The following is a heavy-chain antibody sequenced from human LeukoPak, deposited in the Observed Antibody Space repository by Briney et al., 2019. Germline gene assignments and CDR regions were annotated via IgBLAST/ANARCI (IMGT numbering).Heavy chain of an antibody. Sequence: GGPLRLSCAASGFTFSNYAMTWVRQAPGKGLEWVSTISDGGAATYYADSVKGRFTISRDNSKNTLSLQMNSLRAEDTAVYYCAKALNVLVPSTSRWFDPWGQGTLVTVSS. D-gene: IGHD2-2*01. J-gene: IGHJ5*02. CDR2: ISDGGAAT. V-gene: IGHV3-23*01. CDR3: AKALNVLVPSTSRWFDP. CDR1: GFTFSNYA.